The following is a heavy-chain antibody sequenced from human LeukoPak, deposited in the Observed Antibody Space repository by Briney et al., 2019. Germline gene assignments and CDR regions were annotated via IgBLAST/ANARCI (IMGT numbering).Heavy chain of an antibody. CDR2: IQKDGSEK. Sequence: GGSLRLSCAASGFSFTTYWMTWDRQAPGKGLEWVANIQKDGSEKNYVESVKGRFTISRDNAENSLYLQMNSLRAEDTAVYYCARAAAGYYFDYWGQGTLVTVSS. J-gene: IGHJ4*02. V-gene: IGHV3-7*05. D-gene: IGHD6-13*01. CDR1: GFSFTTYW. CDR3: ARAAAGYYFDY.